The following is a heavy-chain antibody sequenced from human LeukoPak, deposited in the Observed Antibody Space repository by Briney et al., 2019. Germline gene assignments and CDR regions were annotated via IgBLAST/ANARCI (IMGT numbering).Heavy chain of an antibody. CDR2: ISSSGSTI. CDR1: GFTCSSYD. D-gene: IGHD6-13*01. Sequence: GGSLRLSCAATGFTCSSYDMNWVRQAPGKGLEWVSYISSSGSTIYYADSVKGRFTISRDNAKNSLYLQMNSLRAEDTAVYYCTTTRIAAAVLTDVWSQGTTVTVSS. V-gene: IGHV3-48*03. CDR3: TTTRIAAAVLTDV. J-gene: IGHJ6*02.